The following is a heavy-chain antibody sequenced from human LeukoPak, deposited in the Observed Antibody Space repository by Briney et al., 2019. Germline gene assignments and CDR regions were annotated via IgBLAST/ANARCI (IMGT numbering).Heavy chain of an antibody. J-gene: IGHJ4*02. CDR3: VRGKQDFDY. D-gene: IGHD3-10*01. CDR2: ISSSSSTI. CDR1: GFTFSSYS. Sequence: GGSLRLSCAASGFTFSSYSMNWVRQAPGKGLERVSYISSSSSTIYYADSVKGRFTISRDNAKNSLYLQMNSLRAEDTAVYYCVRGKQDFDYWGQGTLVTVSS. V-gene: IGHV3-48*04.